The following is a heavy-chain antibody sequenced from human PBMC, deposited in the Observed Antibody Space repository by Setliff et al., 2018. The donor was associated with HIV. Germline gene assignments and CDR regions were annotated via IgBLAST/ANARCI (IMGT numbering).Heavy chain of an antibody. CDR2: VHYTGNT. D-gene: IGHD2-15*01. CDR1: GGSITSSTYY. V-gene: IGHV4-39*02. J-gene: IGHJ4*02. CDR3: AREADGIDF. Sequence: SETLSLTCTVSGGSITSSTYYWGWIRQPPGKGLEWSGTVHYTGNTYHNPSLKSRVTISVEVSKTQISLKLTAVTAADSAVYYCAREADGIDFWGQGTLVTVSS.